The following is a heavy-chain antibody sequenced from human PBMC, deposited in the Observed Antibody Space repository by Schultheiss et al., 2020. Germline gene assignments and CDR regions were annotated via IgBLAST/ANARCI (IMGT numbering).Heavy chain of an antibody. J-gene: IGHJ4*02. D-gene: IGHD3-22*01. V-gene: IGHV4-59*12. CDR1: GGSFSSYY. Sequence: SETLSLTCAVYGGSFSSYYWSWIRQPPGKGLEWIGYIYYSGSTNYNPSLKSRVTISVDTSKNQFSLKLSSVTAADTAVYYCARELSYDSSGYSFDYWGQGTLVTVSS. CDR2: IYYSGST. CDR3: ARELSYDSSGYSFDY.